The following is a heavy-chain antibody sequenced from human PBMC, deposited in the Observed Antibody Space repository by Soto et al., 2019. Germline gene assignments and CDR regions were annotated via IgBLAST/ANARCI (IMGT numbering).Heavy chain of an antibody. CDR2: INAAGNT. Sequence: GGSLRLSCAASGFTFSSYAMSWVRQAPGKGLEWVSAINAAGNTYYADSVKGRFTISRDISENTLYLQMNSLRAEDTAIYYCAKDLKVTTWGYFDSWGQGTLATVSS. J-gene: IGHJ4*02. V-gene: IGHV3-23*01. CDR3: AKDLKVTTWGYFDS. CDR1: GFTFSSYA. D-gene: IGHD4-17*01.